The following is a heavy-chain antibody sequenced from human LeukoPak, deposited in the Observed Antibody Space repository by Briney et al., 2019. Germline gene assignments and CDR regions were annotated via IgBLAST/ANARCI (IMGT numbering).Heavy chain of an antibody. J-gene: IGHJ6*03. Sequence: GGSLRLSCAASGFTFYDYGMSWVRQAPGKGLEWVSGINWNGGSTGYADSVQGRLTISRDNAKNSLFLQMNSLRVEDTAVYYCARTTGYHYHMDVWGNGTTVTIS. CDR3: ARTTGYHYHMDV. CDR2: INWNGGST. D-gene: IGHD4-11*01. CDR1: GFTFYDYG. V-gene: IGHV3-20*04.